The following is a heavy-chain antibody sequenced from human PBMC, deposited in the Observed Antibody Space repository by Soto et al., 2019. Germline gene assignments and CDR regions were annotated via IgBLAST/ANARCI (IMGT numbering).Heavy chain of an antibody. D-gene: IGHD1-7*01. CDR2: TYYRSKWNN. CDR3: ARDRAYNWNYGSAFDI. V-gene: IGHV6-1*01. CDR1: GDSVSSNSAA. Sequence: SQTLSLTCAISGDSVSSNSAAWNWIRQYPSRGLEWLGRTYYRSKWNNDYAVSVKSRITINPDTSKNQFSLQLNSVTPEDTAVYYCARDRAYNWNYGSAFDIWGQGTMVTVSS. J-gene: IGHJ3*02.